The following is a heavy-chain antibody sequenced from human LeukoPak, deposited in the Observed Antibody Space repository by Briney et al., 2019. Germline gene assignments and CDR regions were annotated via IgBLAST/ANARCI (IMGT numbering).Heavy chain of an antibody. D-gene: IGHD1-26*01. Sequence: ASVKVSCKASGYTFTGYYMHWVRQAPGQGLEWMGWINPNSGGTNYAQKFQGRVTMTRDTPISTAYMELSRLRSDDTAVYYCARGSGSYTPFDYWGQGTLVTVSS. CDR2: INPNSGGT. V-gene: IGHV1-2*02. CDR1: GYTFTGYY. J-gene: IGHJ4*02. CDR3: ARGSGSYTPFDY.